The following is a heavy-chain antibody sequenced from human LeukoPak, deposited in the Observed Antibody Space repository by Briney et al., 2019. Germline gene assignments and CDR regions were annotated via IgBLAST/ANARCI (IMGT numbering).Heavy chain of an antibody. CDR1: GYTFTGYY. Sequence: GASVKVSCKASGYTFTGYYMHWVRQAPGQGLEWMGWINANSGGTNYAQKFQGRVTMTRDTSISTAYMELSRLRSDDTAVYYCARELSYDFWSGYYYQYFDYWRQGTLVTVSS. CDR3: ARELSYDFWSGYYYQYFDY. D-gene: IGHD3-3*01. CDR2: INANSGGT. J-gene: IGHJ4*02. V-gene: IGHV1-2*02.